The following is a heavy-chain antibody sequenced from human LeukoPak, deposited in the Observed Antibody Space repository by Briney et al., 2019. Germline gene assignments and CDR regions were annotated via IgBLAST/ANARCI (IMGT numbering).Heavy chain of an antibody. J-gene: IGHJ3*02. CDR1: GFTF. CDR3: ARRRTGLRSYSGAFDI. CDR2: IWCDGSNK. V-gene: IGHV3-33*01. D-gene: IGHD3-10*01. Sequence: GGSLRLSCAASGFTFMRWVRQAPGKGLEWVAVIWCDGSNKYYADSVKGQFTISRDNSKNTLYLQMNSLRAEDTAVYYCARRRTGLRSYSGAFDIWGQGTTVTVSS.